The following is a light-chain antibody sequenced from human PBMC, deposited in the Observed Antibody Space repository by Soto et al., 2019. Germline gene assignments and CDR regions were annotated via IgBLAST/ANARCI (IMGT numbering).Light chain of an antibody. CDR2: EVT. Sequence: QSALTQPPSASGSPGQSVTISCTGTSSDVGGYNYVSWYQQHPGKAPKLMIYEVTKRPSGVPDRFSGSKSGNTASLTVSGLQAEDEADYYCSSYSGNNNLVFGTGSMVTV. CDR3: SSYSGNNNLV. V-gene: IGLV2-8*01. CDR1: SSDVGGYNY. J-gene: IGLJ1*01.